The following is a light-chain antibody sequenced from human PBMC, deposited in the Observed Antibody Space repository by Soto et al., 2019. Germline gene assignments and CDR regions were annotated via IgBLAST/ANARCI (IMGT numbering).Light chain of an antibody. CDR2: DDH. Sequence: QSALTQPPSVSAAPGQRVSISCSGGSSNIGKNSVSWYQQLPATAPKLLIYDDHQRPSGTPDRFSASKSGTSATLDITGLQPADEADYYCATWDLTLSAGVLFGGGTKLTVL. V-gene: IGLV1-51*01. CDR1: SSNIGKNS. CDR3: ATWDLTLSAGVL. J-gene: IGLJ2*01.